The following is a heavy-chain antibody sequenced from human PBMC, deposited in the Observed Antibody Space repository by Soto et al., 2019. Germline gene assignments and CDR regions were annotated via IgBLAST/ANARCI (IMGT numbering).Heavy chain of an antibody. CDR1: GYTFNGYY. J-gene: IGHJ3*02. Sequence: ASVKVSCKASGYTFNGYYMHWVRQAPGQGLEWMGWINPNSGGTNYAQKFQGWVTMTRDTSISTAYMELSRLRSDDTAVYYCARDRHFGDYVSGSYYRPDAFDIWGQGTMVTVSS. CDR3: ARDRHFGDYVSGSYYRPDAFDI. V-gene: IGHV1-2*04. CDR2: INPNSGGT. D-gene: IGHD3-10*01.